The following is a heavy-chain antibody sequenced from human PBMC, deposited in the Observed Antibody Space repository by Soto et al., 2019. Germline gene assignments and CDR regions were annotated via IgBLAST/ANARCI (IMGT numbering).Heavy chain of an antibody. Sequence: GASVKVSCKASGYTFTSYDINWVRQATGQGLEWMGWMNPNSGNTGYAQKFQGRVTMTRNTPISTAYMELSSLRSEDTAVYYCARVYCSSTSCYPYYYYGMDVWGQGTTVTVSS. J-gene: IGHJ6*02. CDR2: MNPNSGNT. CDR1: GYTFTSYD. D-gene: IGHD2-2*01. V-gene: IGHV1-8*01. CDR3: ARVYCSSTSCYPYYYYGMDV.